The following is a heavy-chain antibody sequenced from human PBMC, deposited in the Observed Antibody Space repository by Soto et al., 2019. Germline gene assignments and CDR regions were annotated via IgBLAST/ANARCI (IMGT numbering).Heavy chain of an antibody. CDR2: IIPMFDTT. J-gene: IGHJ6*02. V-gene: IGHV1-69*06. CDR1: GGTFSKHG. CDR3: ARGGDLSHLRTTDHYYGMDV. D-gene: IGHD3-10*01. Sequence: SVKVSCKASGGTFSKHGFSWVRQAPGQSLEWMGGIIPMFDTTHCAQRFQGRVTITADKSKKTAYMQLISLRTEDTALYYCARGGDLSHLRTTDHYYGMDVPGQRTTVTVSS.